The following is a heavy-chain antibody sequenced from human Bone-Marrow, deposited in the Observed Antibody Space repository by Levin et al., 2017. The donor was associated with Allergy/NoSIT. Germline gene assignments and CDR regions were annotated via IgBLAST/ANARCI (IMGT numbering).Heavy chain of an antibody. V-gene: IGHV1-18*01. J-gene: IGHJ5*02. CDR1: GYTFIGYG. CDR2: ISAYNGNT. D-gene: IGHD3-10*01. CDR3: AKGGRGPRPNWFDP. Sequence: GESLKISCKASGYTFIGYGINWVRQGPGQGLEWMGWISAYNGNTKSSQKFQGRVNMTTHTSTSTAFMELRSLPSDDTAVYYCAKGGRGPRPNWFDPWGQGTVVTVSS.